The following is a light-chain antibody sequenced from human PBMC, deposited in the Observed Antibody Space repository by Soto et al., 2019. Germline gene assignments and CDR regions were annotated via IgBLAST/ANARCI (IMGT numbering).Light chain of an antibody. CDR2: GNT. Sequence: SVRTQPPSVSGSPGRRVTISCTGNSSNIGAGYDVHWYQQLPGTAPKLLIYGNTHRPSGVPDRFTASKSGTSASLAITGLQAEDEADYHCQSYDSSLSGYVFGTGTKVTVL. J-gene: IGLJ1*01. V-gene: IGLV1-40*01. CDR1: SSNIGAGYD. CDR3: QSYDSSLSGYV.